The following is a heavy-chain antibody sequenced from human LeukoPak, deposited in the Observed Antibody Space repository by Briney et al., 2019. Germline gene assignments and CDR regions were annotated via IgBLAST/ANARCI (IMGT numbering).Heavy chain of an antibody. J-gene: IGHJ4*02. V-gene: IGHV3-23*01. D-gene: IGHD3-9*01. CDR3: AKASGTVYYDILTGYYSPYYFDY. CDR1: GFTFSSYA. Sequence: GGSLRLSCAASGFTFSSYAMSWVRQAPGKGLEWVSAISGSGGSTYYADSVKGRFTISRDNSKNTLYLQVNSLRAEDTAVYYCAKASGTVYYDILTGYYSPYYFDYWGQGTLVTVSS. CDR2: ISGSGGST.